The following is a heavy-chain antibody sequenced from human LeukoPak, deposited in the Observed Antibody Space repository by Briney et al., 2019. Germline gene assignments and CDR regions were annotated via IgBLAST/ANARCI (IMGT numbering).Heavy chain of an antibody. D-gene: IGHD3-10*01. V-gene: IGHV4-34*01. Sequence: GSLRLSCAASGFTLSSYSMNWIRQPPGKGLEWIGEINHSGSTNYNPSLKSRVTISVDTSKNQFSLKLSSVTAADTAVYYCARGARGRESPRWYYGSGSYSWFDPWGQGTLVTVSS. CDR1: GFTLSSYS. CDR3: ARGARGRESPRWYYGSGSYSWFDP. J-gene: IGHJ5*02. CDR2: INHSGST.